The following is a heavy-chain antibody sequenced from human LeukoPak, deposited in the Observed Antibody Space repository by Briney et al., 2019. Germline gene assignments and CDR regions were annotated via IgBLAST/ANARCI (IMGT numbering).Heavy chain of an antibody. V-gene: IGHV6-1*01. Sequence: QTPSLTCAISGVTVSSNSAAGNWISQSPSRGLEWLGRTYYRSKWYTDYAVSVKSRVTINADTSKNQFSLHLNSVTPEDTAVYYCAKGRWALFDCWGQGTLVTVSS. CDR2: TYYRSKWYT. CDR3: AKGRWALFDC. J-gene: IGHJ4*02. CDR1: GVTVSSNSAA. D-gene: IGHD3-10*01.